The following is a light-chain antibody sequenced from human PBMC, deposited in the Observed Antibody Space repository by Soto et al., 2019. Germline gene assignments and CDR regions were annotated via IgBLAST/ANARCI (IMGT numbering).Light chain of an antibody. V-gene: IGKV3-20*01. CDR1: QSVSSSY. CDR2: GAS. CDR3: QQYGVSPKT. J-gene: IGKJ1*01. Sequence: EIVLTQSPGTLSLSPGERATLSCRASQSVSSSYLAWYQQKPGQAPRLLIYGASSRVTGIPDRFSGSGSGTDFTLTISRLEPEDSAVYFCQQYGVSPKTFGQGTKVDIK.